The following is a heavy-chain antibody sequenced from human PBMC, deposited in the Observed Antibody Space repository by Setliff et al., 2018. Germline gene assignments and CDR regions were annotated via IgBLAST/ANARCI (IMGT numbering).Heavy chain of an antibody. D-gene: IGHD6-25*01. V-gene: IGHV1-46*01. CDR2: IIPGGLSS. CDR1: GGTFRSDG. J-gene: IGHJ4*02. Sequence: GASVKVSCKASGGTFRSDGFNWVRQAPGQGLEWMGRIIPGGLSSSSTQKFEGRVTMTRDTSTSTVYMELNSLTSDDTAVYYCARAGLAAAGRKGVFDHWGQGTLVTVSS. CDR3: ARAGLAAAGRKGVFDH.